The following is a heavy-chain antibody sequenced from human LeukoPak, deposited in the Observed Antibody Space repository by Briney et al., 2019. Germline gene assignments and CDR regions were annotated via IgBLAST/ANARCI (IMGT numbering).Heavy chain of an antibody. D-gene: IGHD3-10*01. CDR2: IVVGSGNT. J-gene: IGHJ4*02. CDR3: AADLYYGSGSTEYYFDY. V-gene: IGHV1-58*01. Sequence: SVKVSCKASGFIFTSSAVQWVRQARGQRLEWIGWIVVGSGNTNYAQKFQERVTITRDMSTSTAYMELSSLRSEDTAVYYCAADLYYGSGSTEYYFDYWGQGTLVTVSS. CDR1: GFIFTSSA.